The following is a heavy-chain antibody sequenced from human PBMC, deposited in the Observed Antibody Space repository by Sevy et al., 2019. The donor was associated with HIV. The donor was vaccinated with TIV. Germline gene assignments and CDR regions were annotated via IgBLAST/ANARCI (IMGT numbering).Heavy chain of an antibody. CDR2: INHSGST. J-gene: IGHJ4*02. D-gene: IGHD3-3*01. CDR1: GGSFSGYY. V-gene: IGHV4-34*01. Sequence: SETLSLTCAVYGGSFSGYYWSWIRQPPGKGLEWIGEINHSGSTNYNPSLKSRVTISVDTSKNQFSLKLSSVAAADTAVYYCARGSGSGYYFGYWGQGTLVTVSS. CDR3: ARGSGSGYYFGY.